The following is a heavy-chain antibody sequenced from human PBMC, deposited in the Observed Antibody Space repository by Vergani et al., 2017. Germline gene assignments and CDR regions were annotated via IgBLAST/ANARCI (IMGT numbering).Heavy chain of an antibody. J-gene: IGHJ4*02. V-gene: IGHV4-39*01. D-gene: IGHD6-19*01. CDR3: ARQXPGSGWSPGDFDD. CDR2: IYYSGLT. CDR1: ADSISSGSYY. Sequence: QLQLQQSGPGLVKPSDTLVLTCTVSADSISSGSYYWGWIRQPPGKSLEWIGSIYYSGLTYYNPSLKSRVAISVDTSKNQFSLKVTSVTAADTAVYFCARQXPGSGWSPGDFDDWGQGSLVTVSS.